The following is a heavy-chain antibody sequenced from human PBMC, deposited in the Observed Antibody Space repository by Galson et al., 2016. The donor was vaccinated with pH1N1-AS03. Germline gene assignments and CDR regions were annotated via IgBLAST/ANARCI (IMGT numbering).Heavy chain of an antibody. J-gene: IGHJ5*02. V-gene: IGHV2-5*02. CDR2: IYWDGDK. CDR3: AHFLYGDYATWFDP. CDR1: GFSLRTSGVG. D-gene: IGHD4-17*01. Sequence: PALVKPPQTLMLTCTFSGFSLRTSGVGVGWIRQPPGKALEWLALIYWDGDKHYSPSLKSRLTITEDTSKNQVVLTMTNMDPVDTATYYCAHFLYGDYATWFDPWGQGTLVTVSS.